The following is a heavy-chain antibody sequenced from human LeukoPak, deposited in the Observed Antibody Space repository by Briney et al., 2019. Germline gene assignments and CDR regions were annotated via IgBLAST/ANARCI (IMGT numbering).Heavy chain of an antibody. CDR2: INHSGST. CDR1: GGSFSGYY. D-gene: IGHD3-9*01. CDR3: AREIRYFDWLFQRHDAFDI. V-gene: IGHV4-34*01. J-gene: IGHJ3*02. Sequence: TSETLSLTCAVYGGSFSGYYWSRIRQPPGKGLEWIGEINHSGSTNYNPSLKSRVTISVDTSKNQFSLKLSSVTAADTAVYYCAREIRYFDWLFQRHDAFDIWGQGTMVTVSS.